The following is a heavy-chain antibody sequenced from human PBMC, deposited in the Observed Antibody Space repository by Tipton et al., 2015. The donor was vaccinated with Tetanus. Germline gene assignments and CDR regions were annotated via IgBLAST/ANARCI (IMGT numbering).Heavy chain of an antibody. J-gene: IGHJ4*02. Sequence: SLLLSFSSSFFPFSSSSLPFFLPSPFPFLSFFSGISWNSGSRGYADSVKGRFTISRDPAKNSLYLQMNSLRADDTALSSCAKDISSYYYDSSGYYSYYLDYWGQGTLVTVSS. CDR2: ISWNSGSR. D-gene: IGHD3-22*01. V-gene: IGHV3-9*01. CDR3: AKDISSYYYDSSGYYSYYLDY. CDR1: FFPFSSSS.